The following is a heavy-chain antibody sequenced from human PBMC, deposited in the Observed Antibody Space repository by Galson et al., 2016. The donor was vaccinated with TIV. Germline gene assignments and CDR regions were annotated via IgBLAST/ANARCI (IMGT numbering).Heavy chain of an antibody. Sequence: SLRLSCAASGFTFSSFAVSWVRQAPGKGLEWVSGISAGGGRTNYADSVKGRYTISRDNPRNTLYRQMSSLKAEDTSVYFCAKMDSSGFDYLRRFDFWGQGTLATVSS. CDR3: AKMDSSGFDYLRRFDF. V-gene: IGHV3-23*01. D-gene: IGHD3-22*01. CDR2: ISAGGGRT. J-gene: IGHJ4*02. CDR1: GFTFSSFA.